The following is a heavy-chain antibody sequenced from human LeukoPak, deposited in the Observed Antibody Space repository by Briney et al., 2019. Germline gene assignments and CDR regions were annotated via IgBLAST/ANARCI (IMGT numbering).Heavy chain of an antibody. V-gene: IGHV3-23*01. D-gene: IGHD1-1*01. CDR3: ARDSRYNDAFDI. Sequence: GGSLRLSCAASGFTFSNYAMTWVRQARGKGLEWVSGIGGSGAGTYYADSVKGRFTISRDNSKNTLYLQMNSLRAEDTAVYYCARDSRYNDAFDIWGQGTMVTVSS. CDR2: IGGSGAGT. CDR1: GFTFSNYA. J-gene: IGHJ3*02.